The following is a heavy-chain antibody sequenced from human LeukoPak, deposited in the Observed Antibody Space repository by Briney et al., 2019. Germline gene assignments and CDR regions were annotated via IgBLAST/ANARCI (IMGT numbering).Heavy chain of an antibody. Sequence: SETLSLTCTVSGGSISSYYWSWIRQPPGKGLEWIGYIYYSGSTNYNPSLKSRVTISVDTSKNQFPLKLSSVTAADTAVYYCARDKGGLGVWGQGTTVTVSS. V-gene: IGHV4-59*01. CDR2: IYYSGST. CDR1: GGSISSYY. CDR3: ARDKGGLGV. J-gene: IGHJ6*02.